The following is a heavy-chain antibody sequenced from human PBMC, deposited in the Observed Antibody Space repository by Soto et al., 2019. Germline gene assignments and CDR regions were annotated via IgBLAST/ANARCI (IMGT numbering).Heavy chain of an antibody. CDR1: GGSIRSSNW. CDR2: IYHSGST. V-gene: IGHV4-4*02. D-gene: IGHD3-3*01. J-gene: IGHJ6*02. CDR3: ASTSITIFGVVIPTYYYYGMDV. Sequence: PSETLSLTCAVSGGSIRSSNWWRWVRQPPGKGLELIGEIYHSGSTNYNPSLKSRVTISVDKSKNQFSLKLSSVTAADTAVYYCASTSITIFGVVIPTYYYYGMDVWGQGTTVTV.